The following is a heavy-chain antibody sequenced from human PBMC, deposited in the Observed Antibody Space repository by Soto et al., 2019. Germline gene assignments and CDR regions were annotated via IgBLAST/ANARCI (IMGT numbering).Heavy chain of an antibody. V-gene: IGHV3-48*01. CDR1: GFTFSSYS. J-gene: IGHJ3*02. D-gene: IGHD3-10*01. CDR3: ARVGAVTPWFGESTHDAFDI. Sequence: GGSLRLSCAASGFTFSSYSMSWVRQAPGKGLEWVSYISSSSSTIYYADSVKGRFTISRDNAKNSLYLQMNSLRAEDTAVYYCARVGAVTPWFGESTHDAFDIWGQGTMVTVSS. CDR2: ISSSSSTI.